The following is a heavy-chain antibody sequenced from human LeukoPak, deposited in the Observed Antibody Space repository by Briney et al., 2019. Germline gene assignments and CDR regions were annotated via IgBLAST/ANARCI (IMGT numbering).Heavy chain of an antibody. CDR1: GFTFEDYG. V-gene: IGHV3-20*01. J-gene: IGHJ3*01. CDR3: ASVFFFGVLVGFYVGSFDL. D-gene: IGHD3-3*01. Sequence: GGSLRLSCEASGFTFEDYGMNWVRQVPGKGLEWVSGINWNGDSIGYAESVRGRFAISRDNAKNSLYLQMHTLRDEDTAMYHCASVFFFGVLVGFYVGSFDLWGQGTMVSVSS. CDR2: INWNGDSI.